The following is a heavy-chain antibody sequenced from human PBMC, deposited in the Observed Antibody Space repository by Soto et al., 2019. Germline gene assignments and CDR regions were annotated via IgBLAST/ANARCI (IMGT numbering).Heavy chain of an antibody. CDR2: IIPIFGTA. CDR3: ASYGSFYYGSGSHSWPHYYYGMDV. J-gene: IGHJ6*02. Sequence: GVSVKVSCKASGGTFSSYAISWVRQAPGQGLEWMGGIIPIFGTANYAQKFQGRVTITADESTSTAYMELSSLRSEDTAVYYCASYGSFYYGSGSHSWPHYYYGMDVWGQGTTVTVSS. V-gene: IGHV1-69*13. CDR1: GGTFSSYA. D-gene: IGHD3-10*01.